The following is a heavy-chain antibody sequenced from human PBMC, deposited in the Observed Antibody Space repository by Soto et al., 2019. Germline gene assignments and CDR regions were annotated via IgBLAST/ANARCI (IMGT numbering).Heavy chain of an antibody. CDR2: INPILGTP. J-gene: IGHJ4*02. D-gene: IGHD3-22*01. CDR3: ARGLGDSSGYFYFDS. CDR1: GGIFRSFA. Sequence: QVQLVQSGAEVKKPGSSVNVSCQASGGIFRSFAMTWLRQAPGQGLEWLGGINPILGTPNYAQNFRDRLTIVADESTGTAYMLLSSLRSDDTALYFCARGLGDSSGYFYFDSWGQGTLVTVSS. V-gene: IGHV1-69*01.